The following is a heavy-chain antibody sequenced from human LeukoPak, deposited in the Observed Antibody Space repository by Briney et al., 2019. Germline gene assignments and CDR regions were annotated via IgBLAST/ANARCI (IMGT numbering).Heavy chain of an antibody. J-gene: IGHJ4*02. Sequence: SETLSLTCTVSGVSISRSTYYWAWIRQPPGKGLEWIGSVYYGRSPYFDPSLESRATISVDTSKNHFSLKMSSVTAADTAVYYCARSSGTGTFSYWGQGTLVTVSS. CDR3: ARSSGTGTFSY. V-gene: IGHV4-39*02. D-gene: IGHD6-25*01. CDR1: GVSISRSTYY. CDR2: VYYGRSP.